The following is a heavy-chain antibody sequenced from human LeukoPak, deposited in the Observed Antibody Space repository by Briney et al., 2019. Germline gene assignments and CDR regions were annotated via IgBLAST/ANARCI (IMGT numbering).Heavy chain of an antibody. CDR3: ARDGMTTVTTDFDY. CDR1: GYTFTSYD. Sequence: ASVKVSCKASGYTFTSYDINWVRQATGQGLEWMGWISAYNGNTNCAQKLQGRVTMTTDTSTSTAYMELRSLRSDDTAVYYCARDGMTTVTTDFDYWGQGTLVTVSS. D-gene: IGHD4-17*01. V-gene: IGHV1-18*01. CDR2: ISAYNGNT. J-gene: IGHJ4*02.